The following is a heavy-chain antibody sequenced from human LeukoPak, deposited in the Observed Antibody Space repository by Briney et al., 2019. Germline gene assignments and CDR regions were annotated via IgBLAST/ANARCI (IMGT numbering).Heavy chain of an antibody. J-gene: IGHJ4*02. D-gene: IGHD4-11*01. CDR3: TAGLGKTDDDS. Sequence: PGGSLRLSCEGSGFIFNNAWMSWIRQAPGKELEWVGRVRTTAEGETTDYAAPVRGRFTISRDDSKSTVYLQMNSLETEDTAIYYCTAGLGKTDDDSWGQGTLVTVSS. CDR1: GFIFNNAW. CDR2: VRTTAEGETT. V-gene: IGHV3-15*01.